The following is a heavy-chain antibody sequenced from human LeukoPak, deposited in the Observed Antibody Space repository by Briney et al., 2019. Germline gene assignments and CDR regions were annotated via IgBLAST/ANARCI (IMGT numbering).Heavy chain of an antibody. CDR1: GHTFTGYY. CDR3: ARGGAARIFNWFDP. Sequence: GASVKVSCKASGHTFTGYYIHWVRQAPGQGLEWMGWINPNSGGTNYAQKFQGRVTMTRDTSISTAYMELSRLRSDDTAVYYCARGGAARIFNWFDPWGQGTLVTVSS. J-gene: IGHJ5*02. V-gene: IGHV1-2*02. D-gene: IGHD6-6*01. CDR2: INPNSGGT.